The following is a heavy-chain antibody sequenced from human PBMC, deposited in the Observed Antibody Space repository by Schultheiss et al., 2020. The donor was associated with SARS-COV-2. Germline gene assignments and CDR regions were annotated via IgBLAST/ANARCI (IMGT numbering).Heavy chain of an antibody. V-gene: IGHV1-18*01. CDR3: AVGNRGYCSGGSCFDI. J-gene: IGHJ3*02. Sequence: ASVKVSCKASGGTFSSYGISWVRQAPGQGLEWMGWISAYNGNTNYAQKFQGWVTMTRDTSISTAYMELSRLRSDDTAVYYCAVGNRGYCSGGSCFDIWGQGTMVTVSS. CDR2: ISAYNGNT. D-gene: IGHD2-15*01. CDR1: GGTFSSYG.